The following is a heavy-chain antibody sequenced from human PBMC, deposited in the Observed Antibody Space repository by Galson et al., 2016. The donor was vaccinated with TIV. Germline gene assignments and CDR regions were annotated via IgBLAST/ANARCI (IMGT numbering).Heavy chain of an antibody. CDR3: AKVGARGYGDYPYYLEY. CDR1: GFIFSIYG. CDR2: ISFDGNNQ. D-gene: IGHD4-17*01. J-gene: IGHJ4*02. Sequence: SLRLSCAASGFIFSIYGMHWVRQAPGKGLEWVTLISFDGNNQYYADSVKGRFTSSSDNSKNTMYLHMNSLRTEDTAVYYCAKVGARGYGDYPYYLEYWGQGTLVTVSS. V-gene: IGHV3-30*18.